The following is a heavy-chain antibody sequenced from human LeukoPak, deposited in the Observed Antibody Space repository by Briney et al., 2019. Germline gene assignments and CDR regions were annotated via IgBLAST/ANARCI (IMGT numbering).Heavy chain of an antibody. J-gene: IGHJ6*03. CDR3: ARGEWFGESPYYYYYYMDV. CDR1: GYTFTSYD. V-gene: IGHV1-8*01. D-gene: IGHD3-10*01. CDR2: MNPNSGNT. Sequence: GASVKVSCKASGYTFTSYDINWVRQATGQGLGWMGWMNPNSGNTGYAQKFQGRVTMTRNTSISTAYMELSSLRSEDTAVYYCARGEWFGESPYYYYYYMDVWGKGTTVTISS.